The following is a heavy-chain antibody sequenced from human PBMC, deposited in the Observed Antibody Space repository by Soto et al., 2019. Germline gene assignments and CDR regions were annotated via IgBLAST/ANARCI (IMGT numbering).Heavy chain of an antibody. Sequence: GGSLRLSCAASGFGFSTHALSWVLQAPGKGLEWLSSITNTGITTHYADSVKGRFTISRENSRNTLHLQMNNLRVDDTALYYCAKGFDYGDTKNIDHWGQGTLVTVSS. V-gene: IGHV3-23*01. D-gene: IGHD4-17*01. CDR3: AKGFDYGDTKNIDH. CDR2: ITNTGITT. CDR1: GFGFSTHA. J-gene: IGHJ4*02.